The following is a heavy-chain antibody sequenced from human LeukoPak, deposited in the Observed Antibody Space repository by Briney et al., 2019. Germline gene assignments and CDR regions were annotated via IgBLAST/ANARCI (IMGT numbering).Heavy chain of an antibody. CDR2: ISSSGSTI. Sequence: GGSLRLSCAASGFTFSSYEMNWVRQAPGKGLEWASYISSSGSTIYYADSVKGRFTISRDNAKNSLYLQMNSLRAGDTAVYYCATDLAGWELLGYWGQGTLVTVSS. CDR3: ATDLAGWELLGY. J-gene: IGHJ4*02. D-gene: IGHD1-26*01. V-gene: IGHV3-48*03. CDR1: GFTFSSYE.